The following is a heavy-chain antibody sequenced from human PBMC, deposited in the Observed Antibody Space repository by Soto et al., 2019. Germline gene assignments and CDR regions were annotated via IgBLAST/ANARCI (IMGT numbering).Heavy chain of an antibody. Sequence: GGSLRLSCAASGFTFSSYAMSWVRQAPGKGLEWVSAISGSGGSTYYADSVKGRFTISRDNSKNTLYLQMNSLRAEDTAVYYCAKDLLGKPATQDTYYYYGMDVWGQGTTVTVSS. CDR2: ISGSGGST. CDR1: GFTFSSYA. D-gene: IGHD2-15*01. V-gene: IGHV3-23*01. J-gene: IGHJ6*02. CDR3: AKDLLGKPATQDTYYYYGMDV.